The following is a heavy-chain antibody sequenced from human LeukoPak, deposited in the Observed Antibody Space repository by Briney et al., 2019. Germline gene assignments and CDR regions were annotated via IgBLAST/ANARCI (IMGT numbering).Heavy chain of an antibody. D-gene: IGHD3-10*01. CDR2: INHSGST. J-gene: IGHJ5*02. Sequence: PSETLSLTCAVYGGSFSGYYWSWIRQPPGKGLEWIGEINHSGSTNYNPSLKSRVTISVDTSKNQFSLKLKSVTAADTAVYYCARGGYYGSGNDFRFDPWGQGTLVTVSS. CDR1: GGSFSGYY. V-gene: IGHV4-34*01. CDR3: ARGGYYGSGNDFRFDP.